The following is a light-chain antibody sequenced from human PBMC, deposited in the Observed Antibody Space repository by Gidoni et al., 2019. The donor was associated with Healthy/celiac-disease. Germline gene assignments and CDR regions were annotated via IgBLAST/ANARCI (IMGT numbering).Light chain of an antibody. Sequence: EIVMTQSPATLSVSPGERATLPCRASQSVSSNLAWYQQKPGQAPRLLIYGASTRATGIPARFSGSGSGTEFTLTISSLQSEDFAVYYCQQYNNWPRTFXQXTKLXIK. CDR2: GAS. J-gene: IGKJ2*01. CDR1: QSVSSN. CDR3: QQYNNWPRT. V-gene: IGKV3-15*01.